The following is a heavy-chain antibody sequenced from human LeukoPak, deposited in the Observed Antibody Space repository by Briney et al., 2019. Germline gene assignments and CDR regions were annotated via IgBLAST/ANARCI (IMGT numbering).Heavy chain of an antibody. CDR1: GFTFTSSA. V-gene: IGHV1-58*01. CDR3: AAAVWFGELLSTLDYYGMDV. Sequence: TSVKVSCQASGFTFTSSAVQWVRQARGQRLEWIGWIVVGSGNTNYAQKFQERVTITRDMSTSTAYMELSSLRSEDTAVYYCAAAVWFGELLSTLDYYGMDVWGKGTTVTVSS. CDR2: IVVGSGNT. D-gene: IGHD3-10*01. J-gene: IGHJ6*04.